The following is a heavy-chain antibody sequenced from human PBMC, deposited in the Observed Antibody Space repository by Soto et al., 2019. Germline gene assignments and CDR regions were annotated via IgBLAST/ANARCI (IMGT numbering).Heavy chain of an antibody. J-gene: IGHJ6*02. Sequence: GESLKISCRGSGCSFTSYWIGWVRQMPGKGLEWMGIIYPGDSDTRYSPSFQGQVTISADKSISTAYLQWSSLKATDTAMYYCARLGPSELCFLHYGMAVSGQGTTVTGSS. CDR1: GCSFTSYW. V-gene: IGHV5-51*01. D-gene: IGHD1-7*01. CDR3: ARLGPSELCFLHYGMAV. CDR2: IYPGDSDT.